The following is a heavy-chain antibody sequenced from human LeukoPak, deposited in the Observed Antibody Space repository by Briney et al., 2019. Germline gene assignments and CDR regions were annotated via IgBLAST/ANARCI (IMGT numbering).Heavy chain of an antibody. V-gene: IGHV3-23*01. J-gene: IGHJ6*02. CDR3: ARVPYYDFWSGYYTTPYYYYGMDV. Sequence: GGSLRLSCAASGFTFNSYAMTWVRQAPGKGLEWVSTISGGGGVTYYADSVKGRFTISRDNSKNTLYLQMKSLRAEDTAVYYCARVPYYDFWSGYYTTPYYYYGMDVWGQGTTVTVSS. D-gene: IGHD3-3*01. CDR2: ISGGGGVT. CDR1: GFTFNSYA.